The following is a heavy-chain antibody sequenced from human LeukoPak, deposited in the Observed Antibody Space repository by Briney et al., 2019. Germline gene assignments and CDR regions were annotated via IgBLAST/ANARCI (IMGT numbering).Heavy chain of an antibody. CDR1: GFTFSSYS. CDR3: ARAMSSTSCCVMGY. V-gene: IGHV3-21*01. Sequence: GTSLSLSCAASGFTFSSYSMNWVRQAPGKGLEWVSSISSSSSYIYYADSVKGRFTISRDNAKNSLYLQMNSLRAEDTAVYYCARAMSSTSCCVMGYWGQGTLVTVSS. D-gene: IGHD2-2*01. J-gene: IGHJ4*02. CDR2: ISSSSSYI.